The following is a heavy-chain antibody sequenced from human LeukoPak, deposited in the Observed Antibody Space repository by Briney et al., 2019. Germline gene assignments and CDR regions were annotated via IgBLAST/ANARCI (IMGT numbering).Heavy chain of an antibody. CDR2: ISGSGGST. D-gene: IGHD3-16*01. CDR3: ARVWGFLHAFDI. CDR1: GFTFSSYA. J-gene: IGHJ3*02. V-gene: IGHV3-23*01. Sequence: GVSLRLSCAASGFTFSSYAMSWVRQAPGKGREWFSAISGSGGSTYYADSVKGRFTIARDNSKTTLYLTMNTLRAEDKAVSYCARVWGFLHAFDIWGQGTMVTVSS.